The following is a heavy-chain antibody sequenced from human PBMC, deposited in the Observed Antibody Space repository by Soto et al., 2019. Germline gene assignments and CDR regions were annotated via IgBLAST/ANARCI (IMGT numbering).Heavy chain of an antibody. V-gene: IGHV4-59*01. CDR1: GGSISSYY. Sequence: PSETLSLTCTVSGGSISSYYWSWIRQPPGKGLERIGYIYYSGSTNYNPSLKSRVTISVDTSKNQFSLKLSSVTAADTAVYYCARASSSGWYDSAYFDYWGQGTLVTVSS. J-gene: IGHJ4*02. CDR2: IYYSGST. D-gene: IGHD6-19*01. CDR3: ARASSSGWYDSAYFDY.